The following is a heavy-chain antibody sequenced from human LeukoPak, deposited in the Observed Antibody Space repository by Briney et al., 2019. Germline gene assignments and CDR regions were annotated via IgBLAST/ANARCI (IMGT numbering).Heavy chain of an antibody. V-gene: IGHV3-7*01. Sequence: GGSLRVSCAASGFTLRSYRMSWVRQAPGKGLEWVAHIKQDGSEKYYVDSVKGRFSISRDNAKNSLYLQMSSLRAEDTAVYYCARRMMGATPGAFDFWGQGTMVTVSS. D-gene: IGHD1-26*01. CDR1: GFTLRSYR. CDR2: IKQDGSEK. CDR3: ARRMMGATPGAFDF. J-gene: IGHJ3*01.